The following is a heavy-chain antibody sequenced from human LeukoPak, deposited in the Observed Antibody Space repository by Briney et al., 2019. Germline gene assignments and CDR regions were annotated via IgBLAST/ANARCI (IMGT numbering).Heavy chain of an antibody. Sequence: PGGSLRLSCAASGFTFSSYAMSWVRQAPGKGLEWVAFVRFDGNDKFYADSVKGRFTISRDTSKNTLYLQMTSLTPEDTAVYYCAKDLMRDRWFGESRGQGTLVSVSS. D-gene: IGHD3-10*01. J-gene: IGHJ4*02. CDR1: GFTFSSYA. CDR2: VRFDGNDK. CDR3: AKDLMRDRWFGES. V-gene: IGHV3-30*02.